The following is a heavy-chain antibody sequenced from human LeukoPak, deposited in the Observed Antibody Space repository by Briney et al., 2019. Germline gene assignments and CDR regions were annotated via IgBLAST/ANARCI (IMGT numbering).Heavy chain of an antibody. V-gene: IGHV3-21*01. Sequence: GGSLRLSCAASGSSFSRYSMNWVRQAPGKGLEWVSSISSGSSYIYYADSVKGRFTISRDNAKNSLYLQMNSLRAEDTAVYYCATGEELQPFDYWGQGTLVTVSS. CDR1: GSSFSRYS. CDR3: ATGEELQPFDY. D-gene: IGHD1-26*01. J-gene: IGHJ4*02. CDR2: ISSGSSYI.